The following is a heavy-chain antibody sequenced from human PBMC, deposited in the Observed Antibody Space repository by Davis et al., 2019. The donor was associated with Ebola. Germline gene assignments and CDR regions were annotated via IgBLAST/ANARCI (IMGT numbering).Heavy chain of an antibody. V-gene: IGHV3-66*01. Sequence: PGGSLRLSCAASGFTVSSNYMSWVRQAPGKGLEWVSVIYSGGSTYYADSVKGRFTISRDNAKNSLYLQMNSLRAEDTAVYYCAMEPGVGTSIAAAGTWVYWGQGTLVTVSS. CDR1: GFTVSSNY. CDR3: AMEPGVGTSIAAAGTWVY. D-gene: IGHD6-13*01. CDR2: IYSGGST. J-gene: IGHJ4*02.